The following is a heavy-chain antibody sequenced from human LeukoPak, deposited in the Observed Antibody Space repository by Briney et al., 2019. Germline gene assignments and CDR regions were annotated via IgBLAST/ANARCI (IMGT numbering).Heavy chain of an antibody. Sequence: GGSLRLSCAASGFTFSGSAMHWVRQASGKGLEWVGRIRSKAHSYPTAYAASVKGRFTISRDDSKNTAYLQMNSLKTEDTAVYYCTRHGGRDYYDSSEDAFDIWGQGTMVIVSS. CDR1: GFTFSGSA. V-gene: IGHV3-73*01. CDR2: IRSKAHSYPT. D-gene: IGHD3-22*01. CDR3: TRHGGRDYYDSSEDAFDI. J-gene: IGHJ3*02.